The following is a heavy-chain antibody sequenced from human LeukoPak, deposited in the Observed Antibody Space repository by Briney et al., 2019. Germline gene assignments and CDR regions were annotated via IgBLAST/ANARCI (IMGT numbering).Heavy chain of an antibody. J-gene: IGHJ4*02. CDR3: AKDGSNYYGSGSYFDY. CDR1: GFTFSSYG. D-gene: IGHD3-10*01. CDR2: IRYDGSNK. Sequence: PGGSLRLSCAASGFTFSSYGMHWVRQAPGKGLEWVAFIRYDGSNKYYADSAKGRFTISRDNSKNTLYLQMNSLRAEDTAVYYCAKDGSNYYGSGSYFDYWGQGTLVTVSP. V-gene: IGHV3-30*02.